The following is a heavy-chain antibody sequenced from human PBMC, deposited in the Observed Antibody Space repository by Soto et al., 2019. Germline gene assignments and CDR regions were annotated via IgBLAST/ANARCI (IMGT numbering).Heavy chain of an antibody. Sequence: EVQLVESGGGRVKPGGSLRLSCEDSGFTFSSYTMNWVRRAPGKGLEWVSSISSRSTNTHYADSVRGRFTISRDNAKRSLYLQMNSLRAEDTAVYYCARGPLYYFDYWGQGTLVTVSS. V-gene: IGHV3-21*02. CDR3: ARGPLYYFDY. CDR2: ISSRSTNT. J-gene: IGHJ4*02. CDR1: GFTFSSYT.